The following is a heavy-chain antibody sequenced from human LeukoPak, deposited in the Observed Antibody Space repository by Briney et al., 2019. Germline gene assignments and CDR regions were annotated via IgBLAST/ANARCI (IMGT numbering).Heavy chain of an antibody. D-gene: IGHD5-24*01. Sequence: PGGSLRLSCAASGFTFSDYYMSWIRQAPGKGLEWVSYISSSGSTIYYADYVKGRFTISRDNAKNSLYLQMNSLRAEDTAVYYCARVRWAAQEMDVWGKGTTVTVSS. CDR2: ISSSGSTI. CDR1: GFTFSDYY. V-gene: IGHV3-11*01. J-gene: IGHJ6*04. CDR3: ARVRWAAQEMDV.